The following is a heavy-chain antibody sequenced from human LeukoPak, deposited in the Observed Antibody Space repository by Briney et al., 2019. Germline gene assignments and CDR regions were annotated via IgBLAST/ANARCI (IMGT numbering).Heavy chain of an antibody. J-gene: IGHJ6*02. CDR2: IYPGDSET. V-gene: IGHV5-51*01. CDR1: GYTFSNSI. CDR3: ARLASNYYYGMDV. D-gene: IGHD5-24*01. Sequence: GESLKISCKGSGYTFSNSIIGWVRQMPGKGLEWMGIIYPGDSETRYSPSFQGQVTISADKSISTAYLQWSSLRASDTAMYYCARLASNYYYGMDVWGQGTTVTVSS.